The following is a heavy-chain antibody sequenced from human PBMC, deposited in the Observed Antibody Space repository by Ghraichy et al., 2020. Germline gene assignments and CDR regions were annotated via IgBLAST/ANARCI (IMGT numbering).Heavy chain of an antibody. Sequence: GSLRLSCAASGFAFGDFGLHWVRQTPGAGLEWLTSISYDGRTKRYAESIQGRFTFSRDNSKNTLYLQMNSLRDDDTAVYFCAKERGTYSGFGFDYWGQGTLVTVSS. CDR2: ISYDGRTK. V-gene: IGHV3-30*18. J-gene: IGHJ4*02. D-gene: IGHD1-26*01. CDR1: GFAFGDFG. CDR3: AKERGTYSGFGFDY.